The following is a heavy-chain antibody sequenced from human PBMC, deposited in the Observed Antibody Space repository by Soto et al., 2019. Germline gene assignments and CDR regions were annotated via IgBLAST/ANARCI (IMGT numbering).Heavy chain of an antibody. J-gene: IGHJ5*02. CDR1: GFTFSSYW. V-gene: IGHV3-7*01. CDR3: ARARFLAWLLSPYWFDP. Sequence: GGSLRLSCAASGFTFSSYWMSWVRQAPGKGLEWVANIKQDGSEKYYVDSVKGRFTISRDNAKNSLYLQMNSLRAEDTAVYYCARARFLAWLLSPYWFDPWGQGTLVTVSS. D-gene: IGHD3-3*01. CDR2: IKQDGSEK.